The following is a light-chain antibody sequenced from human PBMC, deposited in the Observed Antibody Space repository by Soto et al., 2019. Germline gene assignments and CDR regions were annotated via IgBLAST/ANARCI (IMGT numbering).Light chain of an antibody. CDR2: GAS. J-gene: IGKJ4*01. Sequence: EIMMTQSPATLSVSPGERATLSCRASQSVSSNLAWYQQKPGQAPSLLIYGASTRATGTPARFSGTGSGTEFTLTISSLQSEDFAVYYCQQYIRWPLTFGRGTKVDNK. CDR3: QQYIRWPLT. V-gene: IGKV3-15*01. CDR1: QSVSSN.